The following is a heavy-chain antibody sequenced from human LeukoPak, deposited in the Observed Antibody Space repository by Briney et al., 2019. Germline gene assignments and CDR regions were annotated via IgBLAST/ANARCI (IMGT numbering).Heavy chain of an antibody. CDR2: IIPIFGTA. D-gene: IGHD4-17*01. J-gene: IGHJ4*02. V-gene: IGHV1-69*13. CDR3: ARAQGDYEPYYFDY. Sequence: ASVKVSCKASGGTFSSYAISWVRQAPGQGLEWMGGIIPIFGTANYAQKFQGRVTITAYESTSTAYMELSSLRSEDRAVYYCARAQGDYEPYYFDYWGQGTLVTVSS. CDR1: GGTFSSYA.